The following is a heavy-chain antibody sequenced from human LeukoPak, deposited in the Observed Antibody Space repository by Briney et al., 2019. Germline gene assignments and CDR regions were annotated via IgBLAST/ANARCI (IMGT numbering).Heavy chain of an antibody. CDR3: ARDLITMVRGAATNP. CDR2: INPNSGGT. Sequence: ASVKVSCKASGYTFTGYYMHWVRQAPGQGLEWMGWINPNSGGTNYAQKFQGRVTMTRDTSISTAYMELSRLRSDDTAVYYCARDLITMVRGAATNPWGQGTLVTVSS. V-gene: IGHV1-2*02. D-gene: IGHD3-10*01. J-gene: IGHJ5*02. CDR1: GYTFTGYY.